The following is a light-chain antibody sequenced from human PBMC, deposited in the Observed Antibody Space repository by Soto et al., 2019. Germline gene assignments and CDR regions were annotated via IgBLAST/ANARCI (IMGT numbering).Light chain of an antibody. Sequence: ALTQPPSVSGAPGQRVTFSCTGSTSNIGAGYDVHWYQQLPGTSPKLLIFGNSNRPSGVPDRFSASRSGSSASLAITGLQAEDEADYYCQSYESSLSGSYVFGSGTKV. CDR1: TSNIGAGYD. V-gene: IGLV1-40*01. J-gene: IGLJ1*01. CDR3: QSYESSLSGSYV. CDR2: GNS.